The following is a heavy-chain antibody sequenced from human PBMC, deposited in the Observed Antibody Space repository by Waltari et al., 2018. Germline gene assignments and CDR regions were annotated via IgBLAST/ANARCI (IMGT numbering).Heavy chain of an antibody. Sequence: EVHLLESGGGVAQPGGSLGLSCAASGFIFISYAMGWVRQAPGKGLEWVSGISDSGVITKYADSVKGRFTVSRDNSKNTVFLQLNSLRAEDTAIYYCARHLYSIDYLELGNWGQGTLVTVSS. D-gene: IGHD3-22*01. CDR2: ISDSGVIT. CDR1: GFIFISYA. J-gene: IGHJ4*02. V-gene: IGHV3-23*01. CDR3: ARHLYSIDYLELGN.